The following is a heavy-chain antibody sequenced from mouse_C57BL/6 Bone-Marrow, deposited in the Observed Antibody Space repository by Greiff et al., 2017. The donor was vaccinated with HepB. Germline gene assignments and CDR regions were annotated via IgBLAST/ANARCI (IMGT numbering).Heavy chain of an antibody. CDR3: ARPYGSSSWYFDV. CDR2: ISYDGSN. J-gene: IGHJ1*03. Sequence: DVKLQESGPGLVKPSQSLSLTCSVTGYSITSGYYWNWIRQFPGNKLEWMGYISYDGSNNYNPSLKNRISITRDTSKNQFVLKLNSVTTEDTATYYCARPYGSSSWYFDVWGTGTTVTVSS. CDR1: GYSITSGYY. V-gene: IGHV3-6*01. D-gene: IGHD1-1*01.